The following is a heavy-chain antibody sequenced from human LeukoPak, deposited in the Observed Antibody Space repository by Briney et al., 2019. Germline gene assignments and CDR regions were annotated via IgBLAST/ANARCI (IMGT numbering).Heavy chain of an antibody. D-gene: IGHD3-10*01. CDR2: ISWNSGSL. CDR1: GFTFDDYA. V-gene: IGHV3-9*01. CDR3: AKEERWFGERGWFDP. Sequence: GGSLRLSCAASGFTFDDYAMHWVRQAPGKGLEWVSGISWNSGSLGYADSVKGRFTISRDNAKNSLYLQMNSLRAEDTALYYCAKEERWFGERGWFDPWGQGTLVTVSS. J-gene: IGHJ5*02.